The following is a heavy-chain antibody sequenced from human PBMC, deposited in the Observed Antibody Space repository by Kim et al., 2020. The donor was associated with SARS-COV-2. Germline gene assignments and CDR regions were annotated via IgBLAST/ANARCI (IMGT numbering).Heavy chain of an antibody. V-gene: IGHV1-2*02. J-gene: IGHJ4*02. CDR3: ASGTYSSGWYIDY. D-gene: IGHD6-19*01. Sequence: NYAQKFQGGVAMTRDTSISTAYMELSRLRSDDTAVYYCASGTYSSGWYIDYWGQGTLVTVSS.